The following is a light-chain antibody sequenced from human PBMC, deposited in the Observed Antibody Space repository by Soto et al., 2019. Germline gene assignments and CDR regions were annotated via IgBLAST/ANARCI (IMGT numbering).Light chain of an antibody. CDR2: AAS. Sequence: DIQMTKSPSSLSASVGDRVTITCRASQSISNYLAWYQQKPGKVPKLLIYAASNWQSVFPSRFSGSGSGTDFTITIRSLQPEDVAIYYCQKSNSAPWTFGQGTKVEIK. J-gene: IGKJ1*01. V-gene: IGKV1-27*01. CDR3: QKSNSAPWT. CDR1: QSISNY.